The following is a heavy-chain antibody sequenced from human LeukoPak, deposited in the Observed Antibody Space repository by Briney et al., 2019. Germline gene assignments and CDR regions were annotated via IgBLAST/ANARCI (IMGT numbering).Heavy chain of an antibody. Sequence: SETLSLTCTVSGGSISSYYWSWIRQPPGKGLEWIGYIYYSGCTNYNPSLKSRVTISVDTSKNQFSLKLSSVTAADTAVYYCARLSWDDNYFDYWGQGTLVTVSS. J-gene: IGHJ4*02. CDR3: ARLSWDDNYFDY. CDR1: GGSISSYY. D-gene: IGHD1-1*01. V-gene: IGHV4-59*08. CDR2: IYYSGCT.